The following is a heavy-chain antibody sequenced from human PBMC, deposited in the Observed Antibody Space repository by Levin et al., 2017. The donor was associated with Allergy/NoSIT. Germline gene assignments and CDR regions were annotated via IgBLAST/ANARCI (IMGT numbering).Heavy chain of an antibody. CDR2: IYPGDSDT. J-gene: IGHJ6*02. CDR1: GYSFASYW. V-gene: IGHV5-51*01. Sequence: PGESLKISCKGSGYSFASYWIGWVRQMPGKGPEWMGIIYPGDSDTKYSPSFQGQVTMSADKSISTAYLQWSSLKASDTAMYYCARQNYYGSGRSGHYCGMDVWGQGTTVTVSS. D-gene: IGHD3-10*01. CDR3: ARQNYYGSGRSGHYCGMDV.